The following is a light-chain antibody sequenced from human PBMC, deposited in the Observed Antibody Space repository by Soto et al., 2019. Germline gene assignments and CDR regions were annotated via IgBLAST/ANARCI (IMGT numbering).Light chain of an antibody. CDR3: QQYYSTPFT. Sequence: DIVMTQSPDSLAVSLGERATINCKSSQSVLYSSNNKNYLAWYQQKPGQPPKLLIYWASTRESGVPDRFSGSGSGTDFTLTISSLQAEDVAVDYCQQYYSTPFTFGGGTNVEIK. CDR1: QSVLYSSNNKNY. V-gene: IGKV4-1*01. J-gene: IGKJ4*01. CDR2: WAS.